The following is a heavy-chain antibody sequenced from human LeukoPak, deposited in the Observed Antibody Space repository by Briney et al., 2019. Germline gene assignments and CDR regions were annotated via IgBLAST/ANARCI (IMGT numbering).Heavy chain of an antibody. CDR3: ARVYGGYPRYYFDY. D-gene: IGHD5-12*01. J-gene: IGHJ4*02. CDR1: GFTFSNAW. V-gene: IGHV4-4*02. CDR2: IYHSGST. Sequence: GSLRLSCAASGFTFSNAWMSWVRQAPGKGLEWIGNIYHSGSTYYNSSLKSRVTISVDTSKNQFSLQLSSVTAADTAVYYCARVYGGYPRYYFDYWGQGTLVTVSS.